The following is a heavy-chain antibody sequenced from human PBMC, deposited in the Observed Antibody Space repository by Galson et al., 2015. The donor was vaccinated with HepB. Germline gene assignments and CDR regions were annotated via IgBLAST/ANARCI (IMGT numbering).Heavy chain of an antibody. J-gene: IGHJ4*02. CDR1: GGTFSSYA. CDR2: IIPILGIA. V-gene: IGHV1-69*10. Sequence: SVKVSCKASGGTFSSYAISWVRQAPGQGLEWMGGIIPILGIANYAQKFQGRVTITADKSTSTAYMELSSLRSEDTAVYYCARDRGEYSGSYWGYFDYWGQGTLVTVSS. D-gene: IGHD1-26*01. CDR3: ARDRGEYSGSYWGYFDY.